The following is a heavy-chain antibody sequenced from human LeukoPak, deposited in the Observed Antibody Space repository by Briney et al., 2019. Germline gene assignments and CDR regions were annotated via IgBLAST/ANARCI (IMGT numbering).Heavy chain of an antibody. V-gene: IGHV4-59*01. CDR3: ARTQWFGELPFDY. Sequence: SETLSLTCTVSGGSISSYYWSWIRQSPGKGLEWIGYIYYSGSTNYNPSLKSRVTISVDTSKNQFSLKLSSVTAADTAVYYCARTQWFGELPFDYWGQGTLVTVSS. CDR1: GGSISSYY. CDR2: IYYSGST. D-gene: IGHD3-10*01. J-gene: IGHJ4*02.